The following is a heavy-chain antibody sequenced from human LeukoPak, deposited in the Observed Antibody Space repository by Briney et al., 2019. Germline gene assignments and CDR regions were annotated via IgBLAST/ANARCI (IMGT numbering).Heavy chain of an antibody. J-gene: IGHJ4*02. CDR2: ISGSGDST. D-gene: IGHD4-17*01. V-gene: IGHV3-23*01. Sequence: GGSLRLSCAASGFTFSSYAMSWVRQAPGQGLEWVSAISGSGDSTYYADSVKGRFTISRDNSKNTLYLQMNSLRAEDTAVYYCAKDTDGDYLYDYWGQGTLVTVSS. CDR1: GFTFSSYA. CDR3: AKDTDGDYLYDY.